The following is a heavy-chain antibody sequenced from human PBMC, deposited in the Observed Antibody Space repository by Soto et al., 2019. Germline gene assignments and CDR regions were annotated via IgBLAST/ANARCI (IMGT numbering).Heavy chain of an antibody. CDR1: GFTFSSYA. V-gene: IGHV3-30-3*01. Sequence: GGSLRLSCAASGFTFSSYAMHWVRQAPGKGLEWVAVISYDGSNKYYADSVKGRFTIPRDNSKNTLYLQMNSLRAEDTAVYYCARDLPWVELYDILTGAMDVWGQGTTVTVSS. CDR3: ARDLPWVELYDILTGAMDV. CDR2: ISYDGSNK. J-gene: IGHJ6*02. D-gene: IGHD3-9*01.